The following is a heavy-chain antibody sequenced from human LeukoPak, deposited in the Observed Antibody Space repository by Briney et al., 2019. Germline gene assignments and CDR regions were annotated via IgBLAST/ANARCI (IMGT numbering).Heavy chain of an antibody. D-gene: IGHD1-26*01. CDR1: GYSFTSYW. Sequence: RESLKISCTGSGYSFTSYWISWVRQMPAKGLEWMGWIDPSNSYTNYSTSLQGHVTISADKSISTAYLQWSSLKASDTAMYYCARLRGSYYHEDYWGQGTLVTVSS. CDR3: ARLRGSYYHEDY. CDR2: IDPSNSYT. J-gene: IGHJ4*02. V-gene: IGHV5-10-1*01.